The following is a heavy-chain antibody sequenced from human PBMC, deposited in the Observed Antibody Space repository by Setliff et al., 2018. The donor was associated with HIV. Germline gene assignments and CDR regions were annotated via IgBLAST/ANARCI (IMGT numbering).Heavy chain of an antibody. D-gene: IGHD3-10*01. Sequence: ASVKVSCKASRYSFTGYYMHWVRQAPGQGLEWMGWIIPIFPTTNYAQKFQGRVTITTDESTSTAYMELSSLRSEDTAVYYCAREGLWFGDRGYFMDVWGKGTAVTVSS. V-gene: IGHV1-69*05. J-gene: IGHJ6*03. CDR2: IIPIFPTT. CDR1: RYSFTGYY. CDR3: AREGLWFGDRGYFMDV.